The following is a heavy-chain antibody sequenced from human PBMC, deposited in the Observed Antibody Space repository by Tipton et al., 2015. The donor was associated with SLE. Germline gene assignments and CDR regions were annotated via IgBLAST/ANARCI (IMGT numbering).Heavy chain of an antibody. CDR2: INHSGST. J-gene: IGHJ4*02. D-gene: IGHD6-13*01. Sequence: AGLVKPSETLSLTCAVYGGSFSGYYWSWIRQPPGKGLEWIGEINHSGSTNYNPSLKSRVTISVDTSKNQFSLKLSSVTAADTAVYYCARHYSSIAAAGTWEFDYWGQGTLVTVSS. CDR3: ARHYSSIAAAGTWEFDY. CDR1: GGSFSGYY. V-gene: IGHV4-34*01.